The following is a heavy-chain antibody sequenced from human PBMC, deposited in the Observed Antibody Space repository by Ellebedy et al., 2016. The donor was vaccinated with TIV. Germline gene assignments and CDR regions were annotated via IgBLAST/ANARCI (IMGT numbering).Heavy chain of an antibody. D-gene: IGHD6-19*01. V-gene: IGHV1-3*01. J-gene: IGHJ4*02. CDR3: AKDRARDIELAGPLDY. CDR1: GFSFSTYA. CDR2: FNGGNGNT. Sequence: AASVKVSCKASGFSFSTYAIHWVRQAPGQRLEWMGWFNGGNGNTRYSQKFQGRVTITRDTTASTVYMDLSSLRSEDTAVYYCAKDRARDIELAGPLDYWGQGTLVTVSS.